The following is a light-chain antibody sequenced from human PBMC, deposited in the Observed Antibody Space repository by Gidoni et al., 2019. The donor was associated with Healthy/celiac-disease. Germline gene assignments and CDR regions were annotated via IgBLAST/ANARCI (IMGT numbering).Light chain of an antibody. CDR2: KAS. CDR1: QSISSW. CDR3: QQYNSYSSWT. V-gene: IGKV1-5*03. J-gene: IGKJ1*01. Sequence: DSQMTQSPSTLSASVGDRVTITCRASQSISSWLAWYQQKPGKAPKLLIYKASSLESGVQSRFSGSGSGTEFTLTISSLQPDDFATYYCQQYNSYSSWTFGXGTKVEIK.